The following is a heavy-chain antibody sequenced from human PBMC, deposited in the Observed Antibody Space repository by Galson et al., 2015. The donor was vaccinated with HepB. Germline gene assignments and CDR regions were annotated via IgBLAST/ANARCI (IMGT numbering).Heavy chain of an antibody. CDR3: AREYSSSWYWSDPSFMDV. D-gene: IGHD6-13*01. V-gene: IGHV1-3*01. CDR2: INAGNGNT. J-gene: IGHJ6*03. CDR1: GYTFTSYA. Sequence: SVKVSCKASGYTFTSYAMHWVRQAPGQRLEWMGWINAGNGNTKYSQKFQGRVTITRDTSTSTAYMELRSLRSDDTAVYYCAREYSSSWYWSDPSFMDVWGKGTTVTVSS.